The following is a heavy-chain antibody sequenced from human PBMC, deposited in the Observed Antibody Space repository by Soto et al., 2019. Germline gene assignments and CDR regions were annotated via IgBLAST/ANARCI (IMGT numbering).Heavy chain of an antibody. CDR3: AKGRGGSGSLTPRVDF. D-gene: IGHD3-10*01. Sequence: EVQLLESGGGLVQPGGSLRLSCAASGFTFHNYAMTCVRQAPGKGLAGASAISGGGDPTSYADSVQGRFTVSRDGSKNTLDLEMSSLRAEDTALYYCAKGRGGSGSLTPRVDFWGQGTLVTVSS. J-gene: IGHJ4*02. V-gene: IGHV3-23*01. CDR2: ISGGGDPT. CDR1: GFTFHNYA.